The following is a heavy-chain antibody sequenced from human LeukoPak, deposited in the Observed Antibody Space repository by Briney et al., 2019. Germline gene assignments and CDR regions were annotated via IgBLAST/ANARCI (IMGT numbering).Heavy chain of an antibody. CDR1: GFTFSNYD. CDR3: AKNRVGHNYADAFEI. D-gene: IGHD5-24*01. CDR2: IRYDGGDK. Sequence: GGSLRLSCAASGFTFSNYDMHWVRQAPGKGLDWVAFIRYDGGDKYYVDSVKGRFTISRDNSRNILYLQMNSLTAEDTAVYYCAKNRVGHNYADAFEIWGQGTMVRVCS. V-gene: IGHV3-30*02. J-gene: IGHJ3*02.